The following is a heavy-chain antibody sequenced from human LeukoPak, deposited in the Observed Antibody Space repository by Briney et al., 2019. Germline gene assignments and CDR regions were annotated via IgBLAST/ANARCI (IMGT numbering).Heavy chain of an antibody. V-gene: IGHV1-46*01. CDR2: INPSGGRT. D-gene: IGHD5-18*01. Sequence: ASVKVSCKASGYTFTSYYIHWVRQAPGQGLEWMGIINPSGGRTSYAQNFQGRVAVTRDTSTSTIYMELSSLTSDDTAVYYCAGTAGYSYGRIDYWGQGTLVTVSS. CDR3: AGTAGYSYGRIDY. CDR1: GYTFTSYY. J-gene: IGHJ4*02.